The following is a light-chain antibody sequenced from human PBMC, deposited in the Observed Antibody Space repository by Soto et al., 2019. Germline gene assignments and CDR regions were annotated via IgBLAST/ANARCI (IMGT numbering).Light chain of an antibody. CDR1: QSVTRSS. J-gene: IGKJ1*01. CDR3: LHYGTAQWT. Sequence: EVVLTQSPATLSLSPGERATLSCRASQSVTRSSLAWYQQKPGQSPRLLISGASSRATGIPDRFSRGGSGTDFIFNITSLEPEDFAMYYCLHYGTAQWTFGQGTKGDIK. V-gene: IGKV3-20*01. CDR2: GAS.